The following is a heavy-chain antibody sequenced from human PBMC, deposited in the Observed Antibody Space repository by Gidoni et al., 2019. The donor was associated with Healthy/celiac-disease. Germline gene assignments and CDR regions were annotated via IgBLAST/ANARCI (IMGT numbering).Heavy chain of an antibody. CDR2: IYYSGST. D-gene: IGHD1-26*01. CDR1: GGSISSSSYY. V-gene: IGHV4-39*07. Sequence: QLQLQESGPGLVKPSETLSLPCTVSGGSISSSSYYWGWIRQPPGKGLEWIGSIYYSGSTYYNPSLKSRVTISVDTSKNQFSLKLSSVTAADTAVYYCARIGLSGPIDYWGQGTLVTVSS. J-gene: IGHJ4*02. CDR3: ARIGLSGPIDY.